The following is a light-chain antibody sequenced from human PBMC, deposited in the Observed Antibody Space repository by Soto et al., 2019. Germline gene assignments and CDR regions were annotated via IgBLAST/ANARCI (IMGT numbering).Light chain of an antibody. CDR3: SSYTSSSTWV. Sequence: QSALTQPASVSGSPGQSITFACTGTSSDVGGYNYVSWYQQHPGKVPKLMIYAVNNRPSGVSNRFSGSKSGNTASLTISGLQADDEADYYCSSYTSSSTWVFGGGTQLTVL. J-gene: IGLJ3*02. V-gene: IGLV2-14*01. CDR1: SSDVGGYNY. CDR2: AVN.